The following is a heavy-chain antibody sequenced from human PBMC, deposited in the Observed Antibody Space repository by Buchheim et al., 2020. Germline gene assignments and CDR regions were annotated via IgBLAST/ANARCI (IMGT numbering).Heavy chain of an antibody. Sequence: QVQLVQSGAEVKKPGASVKVSCKASGYTFTSYYMHWVRQAPGQGLEWMGIINPSGGSTSYAQKFQGSVTWTRDTSTRPVYMELSSLRSEDTAVYYCARGRREDTAMVGYYFDYWGQGTL. J-gene: IGHJ4*01. CDR1: GYTFTSYY. CDR2: INPSGGST. V-gene: IGHV1-46*01. D-gene: IGHD5-18*01. CDR3: ARGRREDTAMVGYYFDY.